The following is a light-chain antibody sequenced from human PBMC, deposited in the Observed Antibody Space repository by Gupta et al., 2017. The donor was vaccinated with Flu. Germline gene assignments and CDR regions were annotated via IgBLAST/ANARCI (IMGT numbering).Light chain of an antibody. CDR2: RNK. V-gene: IGLV1-47*01. CDR3: AAWDDSMKV. CDR1: SSNIGSNY. Sequence: SVLTQPPSASVPPGQRVTISCSGSSSNIGSNYVYWYQQLPGTAPNLLIYRNKQRPSGVPDRCSGSKSGTSASLAIGGRRAEDEDDYDCAAWDDSMKVFGGGTKLTVL. J-gene: IGLJ2*01.